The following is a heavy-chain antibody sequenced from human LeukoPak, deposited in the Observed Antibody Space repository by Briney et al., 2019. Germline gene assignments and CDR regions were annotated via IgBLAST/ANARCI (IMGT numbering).Heavy chain of an antibody. D-gene: IGHD6-19*01. CDR1: GFTFSSYG. J-gene: IGHJ4*02. Sequence: GGTLRLSCAASGFTFSSYGMSWVRQAPGKGLEWVSAISGSGGSTYYADSVKGRFTISRDNSKNTLYLQMNSLRAEDTAVYYCARRYSSGWYPYCDYWGQGTLVTVSS. CDR3: ARRYSSGWYPYCDY. CDR2: ISGSGGST. V-gene: IGHV3-23*01.